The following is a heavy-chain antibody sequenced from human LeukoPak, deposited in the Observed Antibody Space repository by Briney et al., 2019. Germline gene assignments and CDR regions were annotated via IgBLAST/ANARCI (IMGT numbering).Heavy chain of an antibody. CDR1: GFTFSSYA. CDR3: ARDHDVHYYYSGMDV. J-gene: IGHJ6*02. V-gene: IGHV3-30*04. CDR2: ISYDGRNK. D-gene: IGHD3-16*01. Sequence: LSGRSLRLSCAASGFTFSSYAMHWVRQAPGKWLEWVALISYDGRNKYYADSVKGRFTIDTDNSKNTLYLQMNSQRAEYTAVYCCARDHDVHYYYSGMDVWGQGTTVTVSS.